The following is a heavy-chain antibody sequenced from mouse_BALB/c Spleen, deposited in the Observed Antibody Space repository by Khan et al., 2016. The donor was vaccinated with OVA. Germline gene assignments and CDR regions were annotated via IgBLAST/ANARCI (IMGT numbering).Heavy chain of an antibody. V-gene: IGHV5-9-3*01. CDR2: ISSCGHYT. Sequence: EVELVESGGGVVKPGGSLKLSCSASGFTFSSFAMSWVRHTPEKRLERVATISSCGHYTFYPDSAKARFTIPRDNARKTLSLQRSSLRSEDAAMSYCARSLVDWYGMDYWGQGTSVTVSS. CDR1: GFTFSSFA. D-gene: IGHD2-13*01. CDR3: ARSLVDWYGMDY. J-gene: IGHJ4*01.